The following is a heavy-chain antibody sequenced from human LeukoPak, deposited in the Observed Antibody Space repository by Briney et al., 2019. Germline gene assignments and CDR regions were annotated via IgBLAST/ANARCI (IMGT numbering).Heavy chain of an antibody. V-gene: IGHV1-69*05. Sequence: SVKVSCKASGYTFTGYYMHWVRQAPGQGLEWMGGIIPIFGTANYAQKFQGRVTITTDESTSTAYMELGSLRSEDTAVYYCARDRYLCSGGSCYPGNYFDYWGQGTLVTVSS. CDR3: ARDRYLCSGGSCYPGNYFDY. J-gene: IGHJ4*02. CDR1: GYTFTGYY. CDR2: IIPIFGTA. D-gene: IGHD2-15*01.